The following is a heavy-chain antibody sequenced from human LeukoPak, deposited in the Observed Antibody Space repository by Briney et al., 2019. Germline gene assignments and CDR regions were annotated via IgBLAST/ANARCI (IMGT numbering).Heavy chain of an antibody. CDR2: MSSAGNAI. D-gene: IGHD3-22*01. CDR3: VREGEQYYDHSASFDY. Sequence: GGALRLSCAASGFTITAYFVHCVRQEPGKGLEWVAVMSSAGNAIFYADSVTRRYTTSRDNSEDTLYLQMNRLRAKDTALDYCVREGEQYYDHSASFDYWGQGTLVTVSS. V-gene: IGHV3-30-3*01. CDR1: GFTITAYF. J-gene: IGHJ4*02.